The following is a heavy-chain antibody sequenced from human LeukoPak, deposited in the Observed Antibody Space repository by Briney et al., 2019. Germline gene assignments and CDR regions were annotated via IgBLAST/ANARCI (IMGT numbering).Heavy chain of an antibody. Sequence: PSETLSLTCTVSGGSISSYYLSWIRQPARKGLDWMGRIYTIWSTNYNPSLNRRVTMSVDTSTHQFSLKLSSVTAADTAVYYCAREPLRYFDWNDAFDIWGQGTMVTVSS. CDR3: AREPLRYFDWNDAFDI. CDR1: GGSISSYY. D-gene: IGHD3-9*01. CDR2: IYTIWST. J-gene: IGHJ3*02. V-gene: IGHV4-4*07.